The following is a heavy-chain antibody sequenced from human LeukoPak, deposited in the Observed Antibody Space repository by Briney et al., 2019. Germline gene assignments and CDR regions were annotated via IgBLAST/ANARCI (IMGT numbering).Heavy chain of an antibody. CDR1: GFTCSSYW. Sequence: PGGSLRLSCAASGFTCSSYWMSWVRQAPGKGLEWVANIKQDGSEKYYVDSVKGRFTISRDNAKNSLYLQMNSLRAEDTAVYYCARDRSPLYSNYRGYYFDYWGQGTLVTVSS. CDR2: IKQDGSEK. CDR3: ARDRSPLYSNYRGYYFDY. D-gene: IGHD4-11*01. V-gene: IGHV3-7*01. J-gene: IGHJ4*02.